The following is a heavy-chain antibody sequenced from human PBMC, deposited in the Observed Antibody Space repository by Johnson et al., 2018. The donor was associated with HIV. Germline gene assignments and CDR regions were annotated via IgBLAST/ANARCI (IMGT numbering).Heavy chain of an antibody. D-gene: IGHD3-22*01. Sequence: VHLVESGGGLVQPGGSLRLSCEASESTFSSYWMNWLRQAPGKGLEWVANIRQDGSEKYYVGSVKGRFTVSRDNARKSLYLQMNSLRAEDTAVYYCAREWLYDALDIWGQGTMVTVSS. CDR2: IRQDGSEK. J-gene: IGHJ3*02. V-gene: IGHV3-7*01. CDR1: ESTFSSYW. CDR3: AREWLYDALDI.